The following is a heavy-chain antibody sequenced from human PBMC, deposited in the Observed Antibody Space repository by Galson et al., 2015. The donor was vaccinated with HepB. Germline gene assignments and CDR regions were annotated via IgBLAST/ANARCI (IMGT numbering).Heavy chain of an antibody. CDR2: ISYDGSNK. CDR3: ARAHVVAVAGTY. Sequence: SLRLSCAASGFILSSYAMHWVRQAPGKGLEWVAVISYDGSNKYYADSVKGRFTISRDNTKNTLYLQMNSLRAEDTVVYYCARAHVVAVAGTYWGQGTLVTVSS. V-gene: IGHV3-30-3*01. CDR1: GFILSSYA. J-gene: IGHJ4*02. D-gene: IGHD6-19*01.